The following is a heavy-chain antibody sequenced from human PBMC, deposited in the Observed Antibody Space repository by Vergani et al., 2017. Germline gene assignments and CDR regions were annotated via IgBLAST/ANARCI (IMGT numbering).Heavy chain of an antibody. CDR3: ARANYDFWSGYYLNWFDP. CDR1: GGSISSYY. D-gene: IGHD3-3*01. CDR2: IYYSGST. V-gene: IGHV4-59*01. Sequence: QVQLQESGPGLVKPSETLSLTCTVSGGSISSYYWSWIRQPPGKGLEWIGYIYYSGSTNYNPSLKSRVTRSVDTSKNQFSLKLSSVTAADTAVYYCARANYDFWSGYYLNWFDPWGQGTLVTVSS. J-gene: IGHJ5*02.